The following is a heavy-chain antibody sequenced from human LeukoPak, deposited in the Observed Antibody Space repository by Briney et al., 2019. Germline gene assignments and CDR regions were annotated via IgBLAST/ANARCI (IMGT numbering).Heavy chain of an antibody. V-gene: IGHV3-66*01. D-gene: IGHD2-21*01. CDR2: IYSDGST. CDR3: VRGGGAFCGTDCDRNFDY. CDR1: GFAVINNY. J-gene: IGHJ4*02. Sequence: GGSLRLSCEASGFAVINNYMSWVRQAPGKGLEWVTVIYSDGSTYYGDSVRGRFIISRDSSKNTVSLQMNSLRGEDTAVYFCVRGGGAFCGTDCDRNFDYWGQGTLVTVSS.